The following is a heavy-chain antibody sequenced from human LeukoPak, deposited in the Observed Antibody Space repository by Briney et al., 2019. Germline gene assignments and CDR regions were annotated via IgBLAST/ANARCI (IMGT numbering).Heavy chain of an antibody. CDR2: INHSGST. CDR1: GGSFSGYY. CDR3: ARHSRYSGSLTH. D-gene: IGHD1-26*01. Sequence: PSETLSLTCAVYGGSFSGYYWSWIRQPPGKGLEWIGEINHSGSTNYNPSLKSRVTISVDTSKNQFSLKLSSVTAADTAMYYCARHSRYSGSLTHWGQGTLVTVSS. J-gene: IGHJ4*02. V-gene: IGHV4-34*01.